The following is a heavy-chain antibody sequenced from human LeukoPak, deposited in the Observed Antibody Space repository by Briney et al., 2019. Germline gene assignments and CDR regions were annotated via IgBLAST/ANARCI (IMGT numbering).Heavy chain of an antibody. J-gene: IGHJ4*02. CDR1: GGSISSGGYY. CDR2: IYYSGST. V-gene: IGHV4-31*03. CDR3: ARGKSDIVVVPGKSGPPHQYYFDY. Sequence: SQTLSLTCTVSGGSISSGGYYWSWIRQHPGKGLEWIGYIYYSGSTYYNPSPKSRVTISVDTSKNQFSLKLSSVTAADTAVYYCARGKSDIVVVPGKSGPPHQYYFDYWGQGTLVTVSS. D-gene: IGHD2-2*01.